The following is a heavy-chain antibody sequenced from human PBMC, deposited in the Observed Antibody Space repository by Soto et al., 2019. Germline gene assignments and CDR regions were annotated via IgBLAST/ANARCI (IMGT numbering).Heavy chain of an antibody. CDR1: GFTFDDYA. CDR2: ISWNSGSI. Sequence: EVQLVESGGGLVQPGRSLRLSCAASGFTFDDYAMHWVRQAPGKGLEWVSGISWNSGSIGYADSVKGRFTISRDNAKNSLYRQVNGRRAEETPLYYCAKAGVGWSGELLPSPGYFDYWGQGPLVTVSS. J-gene: IGHJ4*02. D-gene: IGHD3-10*01. V-gene: IGHV3-9*01. CDR3: AKAGVGWSGELLPSPGYFDY.